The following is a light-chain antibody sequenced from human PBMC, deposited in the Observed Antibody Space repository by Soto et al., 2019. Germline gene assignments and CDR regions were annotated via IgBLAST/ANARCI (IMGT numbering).Light chain of an antibody. J-gene: IGKJ1*01. CDR1: QTISSW. V-gene: IGKV1-5*01. CDR3: QQYNNWPRT. CDR2: RAS. Sequence: IPMTQSPSTLCGSVGGSVTLTCRASQTISSWLAWYQQKPGTAPRRLIYRASSVKSGVPPRFSGSGSGTEFTLTISSLQSADFAGYYCQQYNNWPRTFGQGTKVDI.